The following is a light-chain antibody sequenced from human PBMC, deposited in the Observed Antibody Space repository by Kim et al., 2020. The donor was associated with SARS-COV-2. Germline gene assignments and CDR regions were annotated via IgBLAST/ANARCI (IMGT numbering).Light chain of an antibody. CDR2: GKN. Sequence: SSELTQDPAVSVALGQTVRITCQGDSLRSYDASWYQQKPGQDPVLVSYGKNNRPSGIPDRFSGSSSGNTASLTTTGAQSEDEADYYSNSRDSNGNPVFGT. CDR1: SLRSYD. CDR3: NSRDSNGNPV. V-gene: IGLV3-19*01. J-gene: IGLJ1*01.